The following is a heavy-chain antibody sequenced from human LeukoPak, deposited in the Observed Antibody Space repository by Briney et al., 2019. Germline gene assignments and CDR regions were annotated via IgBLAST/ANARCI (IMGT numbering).Heavy chain of an antibody. V-gene: IGHV3-23*01. Sequence: PGASLRLSCAASGFSLSTYGVSWVRQPPGKGLEWVSGITGTGGSTYYADSVKGRFTVSGDTSKNTLYLQMNSLRAEDTAIYYCAKDHGTAVAGFYYWGQGTLVTVSS. J-gene: IGHJ4*02. CDR3: AKDHGTAVAGFYY. CDR1: GFSLSTYG. CDR2: ITGTGGST. D-gene: IGHD6-19*01.